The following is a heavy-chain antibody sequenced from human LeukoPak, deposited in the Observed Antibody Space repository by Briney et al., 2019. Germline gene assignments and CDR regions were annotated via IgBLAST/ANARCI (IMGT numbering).Heavy chain of an antibody. J-gene: IGHJ6*02. CDR1: GGSVSSSNW. CDR2: IYHSGST. V-gene: IGHV4-4*02. D-gene: IGHD2-15*01. CDR3: ARDGRDSSSGTWYYYYYGMDV. Sequence: SETLSLTCAVSGGSVSSSNWWSWVRQPPGKGLEWIGEIYHSGSTNCNPSLKSRVTISVDKSKNQFSLKLSSVTAADTAVYYCARDGRDSSSGTWYYYYYGMDVWGQGTTVTVSS.